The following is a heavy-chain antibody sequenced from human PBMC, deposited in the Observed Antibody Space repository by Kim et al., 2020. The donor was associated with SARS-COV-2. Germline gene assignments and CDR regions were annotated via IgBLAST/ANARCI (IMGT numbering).Heavy chain of an antibody. Sequence: PSFQGQVTISADKSHSTAYLQWSSLKASDTAMYYCARHLIQYSYGYGVDYWGQGTLVTVSS. J-gene: IGHJ4*02. V-gene: IGHV5-51*01. D-gene: IGHD5-18*01. CDR3: ARHLIQYSYGYGVDY.